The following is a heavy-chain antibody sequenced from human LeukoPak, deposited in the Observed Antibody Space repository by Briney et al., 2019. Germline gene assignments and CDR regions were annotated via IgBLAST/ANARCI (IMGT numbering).Heavy chain of an antibody. J-gene: IGHJ4*02. V-gene: IGHV4-39*01. CDR3: ATPPAGLGRSFDY. D-gene: IGHD6-19*01. CDR2: IYYNGTT. Sequence: ADTLSLTCTVSGGSISSTNYYWGWIRQPPGKGLEWIGSIYYNGTTYNNPSLKSRFTISVDMSKNQFSLKLTSVTAADTAVYYCATPPAGLGRSFDYWGQGTLVTVSS. CDR1: GGSISSTNYY.